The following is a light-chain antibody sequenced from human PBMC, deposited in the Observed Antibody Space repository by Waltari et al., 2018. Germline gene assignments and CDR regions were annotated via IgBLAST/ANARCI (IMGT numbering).Light chain of an antibody. J-gene: IGLJ1*01. V-gene: IGLV2-23*02. CDR2: EVF. CDR1: TRDVGRYDL. CDR3: CSYAGRGTYV. Sequence: QSALTQPASVSGTPGQSLTLSCSGTTRDVGRYDLVSWYQQHPGEAPKLLICEVFKRPPDTSSRFSGAKSGSTASLTISGLQPEDEADYYCCSYAGRGTYVFGSGTKVTVL.